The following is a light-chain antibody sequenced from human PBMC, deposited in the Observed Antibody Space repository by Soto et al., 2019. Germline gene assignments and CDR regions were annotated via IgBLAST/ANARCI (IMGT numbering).Light chain of an antibody. CDR2: EVS. Sequence: QSALTQPASVSGSLGQSITISCAGTGSDIGGYNYVSWYQQYAGKAPKLIIFEVSDRPSGVSHRFSGSKSGNTASLTISGLQAEDEADYYCSSYSNSNTPVLFGGGTKVTVL. V-gene: IGLV2-14*01. CDR1: GSDIGGYNY. J-gene: IGLJ2*01. CDR3: SSYSNSNTPVL.